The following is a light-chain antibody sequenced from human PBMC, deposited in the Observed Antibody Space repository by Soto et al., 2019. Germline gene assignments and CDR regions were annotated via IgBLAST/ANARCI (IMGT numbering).Light chain of an antibody. V-gene: IGKV3-15*01. CDR2: GAS. J-gene: IGKJ4*01. CDR1: QSISRT. Sequence: EILMTQSPATLSVSPGEGLTLSCRASQSISRTLAWYQQRPGQAPRLLIYGASSRATGVPARFSGSGSGTEFTLTISSPQSEDFAVYYCQQYNDWPLTFGGGTKVEIK. CDR3: QQYNDWPLT.